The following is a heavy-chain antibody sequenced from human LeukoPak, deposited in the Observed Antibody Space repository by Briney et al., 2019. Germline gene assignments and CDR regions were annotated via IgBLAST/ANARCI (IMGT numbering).Heavy chain of an antibody. Sequence: GGSLRLSCAASGFTFSSYAMSWVRQAPGKGLEWVSVISGSGGSTYYADSVKGRFTISRDNSKNTPYLQMNSLRAEDTAVYYCAKDRTSGGSCYFDSWGQGTLVTVSS. D-gene: IGHD2-15*01. CDR1: GFTFSSYA. CDR2: ISGSGGST. CDR3: AKDRTSGGSCYFDS. V-gene: IGHV3-23*01. J-gene: IGHJ4*02.